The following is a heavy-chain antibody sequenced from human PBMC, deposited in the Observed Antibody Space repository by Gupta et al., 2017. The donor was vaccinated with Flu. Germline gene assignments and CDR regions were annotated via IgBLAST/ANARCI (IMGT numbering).Heavy chain of an antibody. V-gene: IGHV3-23*01. CDR1: A. D-gene: IGHD1-26*01. J-gene: IGHJ4*02. CDR3: AKAKNFARPRYSGSYYFDY. Sequence: AMSWVRQAPGKGLEWVSAISGSGGSTYYADSVKGRFTISRDNSKNTLYLQMNSLRAEDTAVYYCAKAKNFARPRYSGSYYFDYWGQGTLVTVSS. CDR2: ISGSGGST.